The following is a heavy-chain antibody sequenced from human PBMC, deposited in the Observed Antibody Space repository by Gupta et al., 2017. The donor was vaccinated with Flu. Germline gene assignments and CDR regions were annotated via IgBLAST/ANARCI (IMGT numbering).Heavy chain of an antibody. Sequence: FTFQNYAMHWVRQSPGKGLEWVSGLTWNSGDIGYADSVKGRFTISRDNAKNSLYLQMNSLIPEDTALYYCVKGLGLVGFDYWGQGTPVTVSS. V-gene: IGHV3-9*01. CDR1: FTFQNYA. D-gene: IGHD4-17*01. CDR2: LTWNSGDI. CDR3: VKGLGLVGFDY. J-gene: IGHJ4*02.